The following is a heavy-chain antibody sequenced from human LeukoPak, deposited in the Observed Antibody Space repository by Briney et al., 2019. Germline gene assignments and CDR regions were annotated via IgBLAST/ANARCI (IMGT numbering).Heavy chain of an antibody. D-gene: IGHD3-10*01. Sequence: PSETLSLTCTVSGGSISSYYWRWLRQPPGKGLDWIGYIYYSGSTNYNPSLKSRVTISIDTSNNQFSLKLSSVTAADTAVYYCARTTTMVRGVIIDFDYWGQGTLVTVSS. V-gene: IGHV4-59*01. J-gene: IGHJ4*02. CDR3: ARTTTMVRGVIIDFDY. CDR1: GGSISSYY. CDR2: IYYSGST.